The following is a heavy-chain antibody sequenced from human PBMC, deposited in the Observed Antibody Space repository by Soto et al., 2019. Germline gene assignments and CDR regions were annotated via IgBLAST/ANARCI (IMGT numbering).Heavy chain of an antibody. J-gene: IGHJ6*02. V-gene: IGHV1-18*01. D-gene: IGHD1-26*01. CDR1: GYTFTSYG. Sequence: ASVKVSCKASGYTFTSYGISWVRQAPGQGLEWMGWISAYNGNTNYAQKLQGRVTMTTDTSTSTAYMELRSPRSDDTAVYYCARILRSFYYGMDVWGQGTTVTVSS. CDR3: ARILRSFYYGMDV. CDR2: ISAYNGNT.